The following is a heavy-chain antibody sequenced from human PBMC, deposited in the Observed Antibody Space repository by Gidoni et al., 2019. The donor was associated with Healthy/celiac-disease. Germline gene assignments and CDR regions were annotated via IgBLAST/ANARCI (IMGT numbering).Heavy chain of an antibody. D-gene: IGHD1-26*01. Sequence: QVQLQESGPGLVKPSETLSLTCTVSGGSISRYYWSWIRQPAGKGLEWIGRIYPSGSTHYNPSLKSRVTMSVDTSKNQFSLKLSSVTAADTAVYYCARGDWEGELLGGDWYYFDYWGQGTLVTVSS. J-gene: IGHJ4*02. CDR3: ARGDWEGELLGGDWYYFDY. CDR2: IYPSGST. V-gene: IGHV4-4*07. CDR1: GGSISRYY.